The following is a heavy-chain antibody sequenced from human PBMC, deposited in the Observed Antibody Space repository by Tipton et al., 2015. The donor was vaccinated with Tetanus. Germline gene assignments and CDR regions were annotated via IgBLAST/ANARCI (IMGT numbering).Heavy chain of an antibody. D-gene: IGHD3-10*01. CDR1: GYNFATFW. Sequence: QSGPEVKKPGESLNISCKASGYNFATFWIGWVRQKPGKGLEWMGIIYPGDSSVRYTPTFQGQVTISADRSTTTAYLQWDRLKVSDTAMYFFASHGWATSYSWFDPWGQGTQVTVSS. V-gene: IGHV5-51*01. CDR3: ASHGWATSYSWFDP. CDR2: IYPGDSSV. J-gene: IGHJ5*02.